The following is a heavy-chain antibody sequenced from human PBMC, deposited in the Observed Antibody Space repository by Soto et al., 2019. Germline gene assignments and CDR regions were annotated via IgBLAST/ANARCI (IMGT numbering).Heavy chain of an antibody. D-gene: IGHD3-22*01. J-gene: IGHJ4*02. CDR2: IYSGGST. V-gene: IGHV3-66*01. Sequence: GGSLRLSCAASGFNVNNNYMSWVRQAPGKGLEWVSVIYSGGSTYYADSVNGRFTISRDNSKNTVHLQMNSLRAEDTAVYYCARASYYYDSSGYYYRYYFDYWGQGTLVTVSS. CDR1: GFNVNNNY. CDR3: ARASYYYDSSGYYYRYYFDY.